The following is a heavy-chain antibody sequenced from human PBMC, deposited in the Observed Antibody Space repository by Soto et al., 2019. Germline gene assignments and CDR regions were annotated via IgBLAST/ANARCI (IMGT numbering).Heavy chain of an antibody. CDR3: ARLPTTDIVATITPFDY. Sequence: QVQLVQSGAEVKKPGSSVKVSCKASGGTFSSYAISWVRQAPGQGLEWMGGIIPIFGTANYAQKFQGRVTITADESTSTAYMELSSLRSEDTAVYYCARLPTTDIVATITPFDYWGQGTLVTVSS. D-gene: IGHD5-12*01. J-gene: IGHJ4*02. V-gene: IGHV1-69*01. CDR2: IIPIFGTA. CDR1: GGTFSSYA.